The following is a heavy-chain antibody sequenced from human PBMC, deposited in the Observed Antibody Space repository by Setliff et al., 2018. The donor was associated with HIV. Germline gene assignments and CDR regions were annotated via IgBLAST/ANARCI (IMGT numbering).Heavy chain of an antibody. J-gene: IGHJ4*02. Sequence: SVKVSCKASGGTFSSYSINWVRQAPGQGLEWMGGIIPIYGTPIYAQKFQGRVTITADESTSTAYMELSSLRSEDTAVYYFAREVVPTADYHNFDSWGQGSLVTVSS. CDR2: IIPIYGTP. V-gene: IGHV1-69*13. D-gene: IGHD2-2*01. CDR1: GGTFSSYS. CDR3: AREVVPTADYHNFDS.